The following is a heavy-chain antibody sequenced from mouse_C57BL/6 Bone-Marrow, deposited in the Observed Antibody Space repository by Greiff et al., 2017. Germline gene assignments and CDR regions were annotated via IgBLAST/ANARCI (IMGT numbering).Heavy chain of an antibody. CDR1: GFNIKDYY. D-gene: IGHD3-2*02. J-gene: IGHJ3*01. Sequence: VQLQQPGAELVKPGASVKLSCTASGFNIKDYYMHWVKQRTEQGLEWIGSIDPEDGDTKYAAKFQGKATITADTSSNTAYLQLSSLTSEDTAVYYCARSPDQATLWFAYWGQGTLVTVSA. V-gene: IGHV14-2*01. CDR2: IDPEDGDT. CDR3: ARSPDQATLWFAY.